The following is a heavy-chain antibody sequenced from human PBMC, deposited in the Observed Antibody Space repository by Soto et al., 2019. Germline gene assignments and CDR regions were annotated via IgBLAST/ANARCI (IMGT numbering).Heavy chain of an antibody. Sequence: GGSLRLSCAASGFTFSGYGMHWVRQAPGKGLEWVAVISYDGSNTYYADSVKGRFTISRDNSKNTLYLQMNSLRAEDTAVYYCARGSYDYDVLTGYYNGDAFDIWGQGTMVTVSS. CDR2: ISYDGSNT. J-gene: IGHJ3*02. CDR1: GFTFSGYG. D-gene: IGHD3-9*01. CDR3: ARGSYDYDVLTGYYNGDAFDI. V-gene: IGHV3-30*03.